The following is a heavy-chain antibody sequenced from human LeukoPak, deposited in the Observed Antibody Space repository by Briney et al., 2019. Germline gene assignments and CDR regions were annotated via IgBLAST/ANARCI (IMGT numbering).Heavy chain of an antibody. D-gene: IGHD2-15*01. J-gene: IGHJ4*02. V-gene: IGHV3-23*01. CDR3: AKGLLAYCSGGSCYLFDY. CDR2: ISGSGGST. Sequence: GGSLRLSCAASGFTFSSYAMSWVRQAPGKGLEWVSAISGSGGSTYYADSVKGRFTISRDNSKNTLYLQMNSLRAEDTAVYYCAKGLLAYCSGGSCYLFDYWGQGTLVTVSS. CDR1: GFTFSSYA.